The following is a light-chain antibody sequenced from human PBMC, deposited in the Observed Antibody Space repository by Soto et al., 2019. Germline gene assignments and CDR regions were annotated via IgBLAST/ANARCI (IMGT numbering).Light chain of an antibody. CDR3: QQYKTKSPWT. CDR1: QSVSTW. V-gene: IGKV1-5*03. J-gene: IGKJ1*01. Sequence: DIQMTQSPSTLSASVGDRVTITCRASQSVSTWLAWYQQKPGKAPKLLMYLASSLESGVPSRFSGSGSGTEFTLTISSLQPDDFATYYCQQYKTKSPWTFGQGTKVEI. CDR2: LAS.